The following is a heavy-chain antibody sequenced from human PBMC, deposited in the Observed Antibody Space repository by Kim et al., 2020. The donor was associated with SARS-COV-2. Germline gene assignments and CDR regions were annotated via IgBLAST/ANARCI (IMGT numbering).Heavy chain of an antibody. Sequence: QKYYLESVTGRFHISRDNINNSLYRQMDNLRTDDSAVYYCAKPGGYDFFDSWGQGTLVTVSS. V-gene: IGHV3-7*01. CDR2: QK. D-gene: IGHD5-12*01. J-gene: IGHJ4*02. CDR3: AKPGGYDFFDS.